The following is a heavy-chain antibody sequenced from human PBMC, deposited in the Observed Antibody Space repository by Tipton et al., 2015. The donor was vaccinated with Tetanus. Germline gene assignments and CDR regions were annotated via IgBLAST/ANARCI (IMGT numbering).Heavy chain of an antibody. D-gene: IGHD3-10*01. J-gene: IGHJ5*02. CDR3: ARDRGGGRVVRLNWFDP. CDR1: GGSISSGGYF. V-gene: IGHV4-31*03. CDR2: IYYSGDT. Sequence: TLSLTCSVSGGSISSGGYFWNWVRQHPGKGLEWIGYIYYSGDTYINPSLESRVTMSVDTSKNQISLNLSSVTAADTAVYYCARDRGGGRVVRLNWFDPWGQGTLVTVSS.